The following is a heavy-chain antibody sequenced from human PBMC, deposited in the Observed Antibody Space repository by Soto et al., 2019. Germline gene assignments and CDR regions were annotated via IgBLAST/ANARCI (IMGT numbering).Heavy chain of an antibody. V-gene: IGHV1-69*01. D-gene: IGHD5-12*01. CDR3: ARVPSAMDSGYEKNWFDP. CDR2: IIPIFGTA. J-gene: IGHJ5*02. CDR1: GGTFSSYA. Sequence: QVQLVQSGAEVMKPGSSVKVSCKASGGTFSSYAISWVRQAPGQGLEWMGGIIPIFGTANYAQKFQGRVTITADESTSTAYMELSSLRSEDTAVYYCARVPSAMDSGYEKNWFDPWGQGTLVTVSS.